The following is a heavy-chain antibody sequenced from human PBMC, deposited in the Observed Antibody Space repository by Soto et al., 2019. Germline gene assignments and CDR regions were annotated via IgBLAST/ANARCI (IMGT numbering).Heavy chain of an antibody. CDR2: ISSSRSYT. CDR3: ARDGTKADTAMVTLDY. D-gene: IGHD5-18*01. CDR1: GFTFSDYY. J-gene: IGHJ4*02. V-gene: IGHV3-11*06. Sequence: GGSLRLSCAASGFTFSDYYMNWIRQAPGKGLEWVSYISSSRSYTNYADSVKGRFTISRDNAKNSLYLQMNSLRAEDTAVYYCARDGTKADTAMVTLDYWGQGTLVTVSS.